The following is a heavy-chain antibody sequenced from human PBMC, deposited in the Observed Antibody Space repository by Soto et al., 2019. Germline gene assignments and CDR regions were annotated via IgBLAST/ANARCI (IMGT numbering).Heavy chain of an antibody. Sequence: QVQLVESGGGVVQPGRSLRLSCAASGFTFSSYGMHWVRQAPGKGLEWVAGIWYEGSNKYYADSVKGRFTISRDNSKNTLYMQTNSLRAEDTAVYYCARDDFGPTYYYDSSGLNRGPNWGQGTLVTVSS. D-gene: IGHD3-22*01. V-gene: IGHV3-33*01. CDR3: ARDDFGPTYYYDSSGLNRGPN. CDR1: GFTFSSYG. J-gene: IGHJ4*02. CDR2: IWYEGSNK.